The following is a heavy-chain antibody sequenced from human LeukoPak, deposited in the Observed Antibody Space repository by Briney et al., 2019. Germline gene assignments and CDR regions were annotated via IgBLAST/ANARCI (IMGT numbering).Heavy chain of an antibody. CDR2: IRSKAYGGTT. V-gene: IGHV3-49*04. CDR3: TREDLYYDILTGYSNSYWYFDL. CDR1: GFTFGDYA. J-gene: IGHJ2*01. D-gene: IGHD3-9*01. Sequence: GGSLRLSCTASGFTFGDYAMSWVRQAPGKGLEWVGFIRSKAYGGTTEYAASVKGRFTISRDDSKSIAYLQMNSLKTEDTAVYYCTREDLYYDILTGYSNSYWYFDLWGRGTLVTVSS.